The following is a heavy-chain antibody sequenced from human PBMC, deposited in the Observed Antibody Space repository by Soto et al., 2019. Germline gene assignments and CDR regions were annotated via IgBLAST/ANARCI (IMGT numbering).Heavy chain of an antibody. CDR1: GFVSNDYD. Sequence: QVQLAESGGGLVQPGRSLRLSCATSGFVSNDYDIHWVRQAPGKGLAWLASISYDGRNKYYADSVKGRFTISRENSKNTLSLQINSLGAEHTAVYYCSRGIKGGLDAWGPGTLVTVSS. CDR3: SRGIKGGLDA. V-gene: IGHV3-30*03. D-gene: IGHD2-21*01. J-gene: IGHJ5*02. CDR2: ISYDGRNK.